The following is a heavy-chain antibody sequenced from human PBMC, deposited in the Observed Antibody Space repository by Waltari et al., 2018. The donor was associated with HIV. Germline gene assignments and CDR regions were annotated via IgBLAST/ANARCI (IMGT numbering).Heavy chain of an antibody. V-gene: IGHV4-4*02. CDR2: IDQSGTT. Sequence: QLQLQESGPGLVRPSGTLSLTCAVSGGSISSNNWWTWVRQAPGKGLQWIGEIDQSGTTNYNPSLKSRITMSLDKSKNQFALKVTSVTAADTAIYFCARVRGWLQFCDYWGQGTVVTVSS. J-gene: IGHJ4*02. CDR1: GGSISSNNW. D-gene: IGHD5-12*01. CDR3: ARVRGWLQFCDY.